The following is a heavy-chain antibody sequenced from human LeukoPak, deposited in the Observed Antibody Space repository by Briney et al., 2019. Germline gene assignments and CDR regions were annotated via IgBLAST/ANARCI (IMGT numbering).Heavy chain of an antibody. J-gene: IGHJ3*02. D-gene: IGHD1-26*01. CDR1: GYSFTSYW. CDR3: ARRRGRYSGDAFDI. V-gene: IGHV5-51*01. CDR2: IYPGDSDT. Sequence: GAFLKISCKGSGYSFTSYWIGWVRQMPGKGLEWMGFIYPGDSDTRYSPSFQGQVTISADKSMSTAYLQWSSLKASDTAMYYCARRRGRYSGDAFDIWGQGAMVTVSS.